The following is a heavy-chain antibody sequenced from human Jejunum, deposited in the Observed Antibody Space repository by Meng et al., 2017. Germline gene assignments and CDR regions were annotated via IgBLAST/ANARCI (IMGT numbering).Heavy chain of an antibody. V-gene: IGHV4-61*01. CDR2: IYYGGTT. CDR3: ARGSRGYSYG. CDR1: GGSVSSGSYY. Sequence: QVQLPGSGPGLVRPSETLSLPCTVSGGSVSSGSYYWSWIRQPPGKGLEWIGYIYYGGTTNYNPSLKSRVTISADTSKNQFSLKLSSVTAADTAVYYCARGSRGYSYGWGQGTLVTVSS. D-gene: IGHD5-18*01. J-gene: IGHJ4*02.